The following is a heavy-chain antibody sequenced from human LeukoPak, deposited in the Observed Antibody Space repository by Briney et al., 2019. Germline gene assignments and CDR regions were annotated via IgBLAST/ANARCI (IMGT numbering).Heavy chain of an antibody. CDR2: ISDSGDTA. D-gene: IGHD3-22*01. CDR3: AKDRPWDYSSRQGFSDNWFDP. J-gene: IGHJ5*02. Sequence: GGSLRLSCAASRFTFSSYAMTWVRQAPGKGLDWVSTISDSGDTAFYADSVRGRFTISRDNSKNTLYLQLNSLRVEDTAVYYCAKDRPWDYSSRQGFSDNWFDPWGQGTLVTVSS. V-gene: IGHV3-23*01. CDR1: RFTFSSYA.